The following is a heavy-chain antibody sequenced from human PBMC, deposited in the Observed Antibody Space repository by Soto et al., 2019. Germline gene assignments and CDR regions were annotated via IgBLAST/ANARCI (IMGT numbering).Heavy chain of an antibody. V-gene: IGHV4-39*01. CDR1: GGSISSSSYY. Sequence: PSETLSLTCTVSGGSISSSSYYWGWIRQPPGKGLEWIGSIYYSGSTYYNPSLKSRVTISVDTSKNQFSLKLSSVTAADTAVYYCARNRYSSGWARGMDVWGQGTLVTVSS. J-gene: IGHJ4*02. CDR3: ARNRYSSGWARGMDV. CDR2: IYYSGST. D-gene: IGHD6-19*01.